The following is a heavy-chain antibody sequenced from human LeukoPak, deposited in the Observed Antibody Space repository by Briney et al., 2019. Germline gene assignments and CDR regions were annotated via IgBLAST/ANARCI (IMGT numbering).Heavy chain of an antibody. J-gene: IGHJ6*03. D-gene: IGHD6-13*01. CDR2: ISYDGSNK. CDR1: GFTFSSYG. CDR3: AKVEGGMSSSLNTYHYYMDV. V-gene: IGHV3-30*18. Sequence: GGSLRLSCAASGFTFSSYGMHWVRQAPGKGLEWVAVISYDGSNKYYADSVKGRLTISRDNSKNTLYLQMNSLRAEDTAVYYCAKVEGGMSSSLNTYHYYMDVWGKGTTVTVSS.